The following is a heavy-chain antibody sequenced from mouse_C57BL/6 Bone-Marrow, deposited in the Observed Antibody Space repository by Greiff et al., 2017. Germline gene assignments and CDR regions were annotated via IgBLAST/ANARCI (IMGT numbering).Heavy chain of an antibody. D-gene: IGHD1-1*01. CDR1: GFNIKDDY. CDR2: IDPENGDT. J-gene: IGHJ4*01. Sequence: VQLQQSGAELVRPGASVKLSCTASGFNIKDDYMHWVKQRPEQGLEWIGWIDPENGDTEYASKFQGKVTITADTSSNTAYLQLSSLTSEDTAVYYCGYGNAMDYWGQGTSVTVSS. V-gene: IGHV14-4*01. CDR3: GYGNAMDY.